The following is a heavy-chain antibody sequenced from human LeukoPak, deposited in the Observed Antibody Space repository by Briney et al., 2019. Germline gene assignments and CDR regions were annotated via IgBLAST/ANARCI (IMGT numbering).Heavy chain of an antibody. J-gene: IGHJ4*02. V-gene: IGHV4-59*01. D-gene: IGHD3-9*01. CDR1: GASFSTYY. CDR3: ARESRLVPYYFDY. Sequence: SGTLSLTCTVSGASFSTYYWSWIRQPPGKGLEWIGYIYYSGSTNYNPSLKSRVTISVDTSKNQFSLKLSSVTAADTAVYYCARESRLVPYYFDYWGQGTLVTVSS. CDR2: IYYSGST.